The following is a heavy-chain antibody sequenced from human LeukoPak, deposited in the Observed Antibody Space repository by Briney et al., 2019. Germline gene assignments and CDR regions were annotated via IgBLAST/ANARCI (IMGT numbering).Heavy chain of an antibody. CDR2: INSDGSST. J-gene: IGHJ6*02. Sequence: GGSLRLSCAASGFTFSSAWMHWVRQTPGKGLVWVSRINSDGSSTNYADSVKGRFTISRDNAKNMVNLQMNSLRAEDTAIYYCTRDYSYAMAVWGQGTTVTDSS. CDR3: TRDYSYAMAV. D-gene: IGHD2-21*01. CDR1: GFTFSSAW. V-gene: IGHV3-74*01.